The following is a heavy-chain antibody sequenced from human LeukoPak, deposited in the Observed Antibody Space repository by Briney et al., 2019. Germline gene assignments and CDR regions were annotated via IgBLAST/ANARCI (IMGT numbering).Heavy chain of an antibody. D-gene: IGHD6-13*01. CDR1: GFIFDDYA. V-gene: IGHV3-43*02. CDR2: ITGDAEST. J-gene: IGHJ5*02. Sequence: GGSLRLSCAASGFIFDDYAMHWVRQAPGKGLEWVSLITGDAESTYYADSVKGRFTISRDNSKNSLYLQTNSLRTEDTALYYCVKEWYSSSWYWFDPWGQGTLVTVSS. CDR3: VKEWYSSSWYWFDP.